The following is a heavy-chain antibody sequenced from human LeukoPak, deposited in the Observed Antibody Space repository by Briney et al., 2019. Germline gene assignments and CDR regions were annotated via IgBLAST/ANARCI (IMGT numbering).Heavy chain of an antibody. V-gene: IGHV4-4*07. Sequence: KSSETLSLTCTVSGGSISSYYWSWIRQPAGKGLEWIGRVYTSGSANYNPSLKSRVTISVDTSKNQFSLKLSSVTAADTAVYYCAGGVTIVRGTSKHFDYWGQGTLVTVSS. J-gene: IGHJ4*02. CDR1: GGSISSYY. CDR2: VYTSGSA. CDR3: AGGVTIVRGTSKHFDY. D-gene: IGHD3-10*01.